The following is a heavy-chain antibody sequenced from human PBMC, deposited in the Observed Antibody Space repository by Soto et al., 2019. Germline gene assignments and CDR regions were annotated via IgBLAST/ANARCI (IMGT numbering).Heavy chain of an antibody. J-gene: IGHJ3*02. CDR2: ISGSGGST. D-gene: IGHD3-3*01. V-gene: IGHV3-23*01. Sequence: EVQLLESGGGLVQPGGSLRLSCAASGFTFSSYAMSWVRQAPGKGLEWVSAISGSGGSTYYADSVKGRFTISRDNSKNTLYLQMNSLRAEDTAVYYCAKEYYDFWSGYYPEDDAFDIWGQGTMVTVSS. CDR1: GFTFSSYA. CDR3: AKEYYDFWSGYYPEDDAFDI.